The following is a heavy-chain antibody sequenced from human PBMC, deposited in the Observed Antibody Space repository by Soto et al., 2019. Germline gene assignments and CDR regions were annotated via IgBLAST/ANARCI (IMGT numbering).Heavy chain of an antibody. J-gene: IGHJ6*03. V-gene: IGHV4-59*01. CDR2: IYYSGNT. CDR3: ARKGAAASYSHYYMHF. CDR1: GGSISPYY. Sequence: QVQLQESGPGLVKPSETLSLTCTVSGGSISPYYWSWIRQPPGKGLEWIGYIYYSGNTNYNPSLESRLTISVDRFRNQFSLKLSSVTAAETAVYYCARKGAAASYSHYYMHFWGRGTTVTVSS. D-gene: IGHD6-13*01.